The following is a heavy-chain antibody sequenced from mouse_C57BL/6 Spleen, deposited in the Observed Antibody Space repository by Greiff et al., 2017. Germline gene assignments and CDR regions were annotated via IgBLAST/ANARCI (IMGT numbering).Heavy chain of an antibody. J-gene: IGHJ3*01. D-gene: IGHD1-1*01. V-gene: IGHV1-53*01. CDR2: INPSNGGT. Sequence: QVQLKQPGTELVKPGASVKLSCKASGYTFTSYWMHWVKQRPGQGLEWIGNINPSNGGTNYNEKFKSKATLTVDKSSSTAYMQLSSLTSEYSAVYYCASLTTVVAKFAYWGQGTLVTVSA. CDR1: GYTFTSYW. CDR3: ASLTTVVAKFAY.